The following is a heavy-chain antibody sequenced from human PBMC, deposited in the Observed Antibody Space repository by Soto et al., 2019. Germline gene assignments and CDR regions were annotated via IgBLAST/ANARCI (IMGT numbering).Heavy chain of an antibody. D-gene: IGHD5-18*01. V-gene: IGHV4-39*01. J-gene: IGHJ4*02. CDR1: GDSIGSSTNY. Sequence: QLQLQESGPGLVKPSETLSLTCSVSGDSIGSSTNYWAWIRQPPGKGLEWIGTIYHSGNTYYNPTLKSRVAISVDMSKNQFSLRLNSVTAADTAVYYCARHEWLQLWLVTEYWGQGALGTVSS. CDR2: IYHSGNT. CDR3: ARHEWLQLWLVTEY.